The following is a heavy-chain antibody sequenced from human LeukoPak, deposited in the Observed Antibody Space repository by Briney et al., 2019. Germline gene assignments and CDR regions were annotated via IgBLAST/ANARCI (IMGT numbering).Heavy chain of an antibody. CDR3: AIPLWDY. Sequence: PGGSLRLSCAASGFTFSSYGMHWVRQAPGKRLEWVAVISYDGSNKYYADSVKGRFTISRDNSKNTLYLQMNSLRAEDTAVYYCAIPLWDYWGQGTLVTVSS. J-gene: IGHJ4*02. CDR2: ISYDGSNK. V-gene: IGHV3-30*03. CDR1: GFTFSSYG.